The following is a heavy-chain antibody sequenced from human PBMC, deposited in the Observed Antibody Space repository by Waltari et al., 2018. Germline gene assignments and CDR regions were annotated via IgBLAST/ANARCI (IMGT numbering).Heavy chain of an antibody. D-gene: IGHD6-13*01. V-gene: IGHV4-31*03. CDR3: ARETRDSSDH. CDR1: GGSISSGGYY. CDR2: IYNCGTT. J-gene: IGHJ4*02. Sequence: QVQLQESGPGLVKPSQTLSLTCTVSGGSISSGGYYWSWIRQYPGKGLEWIGYIYNCGTTYYNPALRSRVTMSVDTSKNQFSLKLSSVTAADTAIYFCARETRDSSDHWGQGTLVTVSP.